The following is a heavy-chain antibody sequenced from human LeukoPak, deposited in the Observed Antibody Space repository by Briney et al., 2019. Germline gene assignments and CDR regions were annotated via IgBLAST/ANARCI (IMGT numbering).Heavy chain of an antibody. CDR3: ARDRRGSYPPDAFDI. J-gene: IGHJ3*02. CDR1: GGSISSGDYY. Sequence: ASETLSLTCTVSGGSISSGDYYWSWIRQPPGKGLEWIGYIYYSGSTYYNPSLKSRVTISVDTSKNQFSLKLSSVTAADTAVYYCARDRRGSYPPDAFDIWGQGTMVTVSS. V-gene: IGHV4-30-4*02. D-gene: IGHD1-26*01. CDR2: IYYSGST.